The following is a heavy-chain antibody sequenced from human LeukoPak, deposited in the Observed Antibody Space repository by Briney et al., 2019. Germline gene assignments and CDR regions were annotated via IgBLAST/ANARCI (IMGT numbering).Heavy chain of an antibody. J-gene: IGHJ4*02. CDR1: GFTFSNYW. D-gene: IGHD6-19*01. CDR3: ARGGIAMGVDY. Sequence: PGGSLRLSCAASGFTFSNYWMHWVRQAPGKGLVWVSCIFYDGRTTTYADSVKGRITISRDNAKNTLYLQMNSLRAEDTAMYYCARGGIAMGVDYWGQGTLVTVSS. V-gene: IGHV3-74*01. CDR2: IFYDGRTT.